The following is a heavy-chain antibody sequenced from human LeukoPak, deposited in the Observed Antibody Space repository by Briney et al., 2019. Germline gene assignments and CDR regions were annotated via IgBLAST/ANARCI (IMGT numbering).Heavy chain of an antibody. CDR3: ARDSGTTGEVKFDP. Sequence: SETLSLTCTVSGGSISSYWSWIRQPAGKGLEWIGRIYGSGTTTYNPSLKSRVSMSIDTSKNQFSLKLMSVTAADTAVYYYARDSGTTGEVKFDPWGQGTLVTVSS. CDR2: IYGSGTT. D-gene: IGHD3-10*01. V-gene: IGHV4-4*07. CDR1: GGSISSY. J-gene: IGHJ5*02.